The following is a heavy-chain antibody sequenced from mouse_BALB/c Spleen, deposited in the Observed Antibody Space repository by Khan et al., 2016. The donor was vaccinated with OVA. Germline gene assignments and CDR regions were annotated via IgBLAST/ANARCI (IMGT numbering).Heavy chain of an antibody. V-gene: IGHV1-9*01. D-gene: IGHD2-2*01. CDR3: ARGGYGGFAY. Sequence: QVQLKQSGAELMKPGASVKIYCKATGYTFSRYWIEWVKQRPGHGLEWIGDILPGSGNTNYNEKFRGKATFTADTSSTTAYMQLRCLTSGDSAVYYCARGGYGGFAYWGQGTLVTGSA. J-gene: IGHJ3*01. CDR2: ILPGSGNT. CDR1: GYTFSRYW.